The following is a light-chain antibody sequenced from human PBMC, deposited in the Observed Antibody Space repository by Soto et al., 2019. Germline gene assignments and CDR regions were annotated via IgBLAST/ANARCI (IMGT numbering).Light chain of an antibody. CDR2: GAS. Sequence: DIQMIQSPSTLSASVGDRVTITCRASQSISGWLAWYQQKPGKAPDLLIYGASNLESGVPSRFSGSGSGTEFTLSINSLQPEDFSTYYCQQYFDYPYTFGQGSRLEIK. V-gene: IGKV1-5*01. CDR1: QSISGW. J-gene: IGKJ2*01. CDR3: QQYFDYPYT.